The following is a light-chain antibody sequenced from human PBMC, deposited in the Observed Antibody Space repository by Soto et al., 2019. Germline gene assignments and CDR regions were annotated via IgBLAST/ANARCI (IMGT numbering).Light chain of an antibody. CDR2: GPS. Sequence: ESVLTQSPGTLALSPGDRSTRSWVASRTVGSSYLAWYQQKPGQAPRLLIYGPSTRATGIPDRFTGSGSGTDFTLTISRLEPEDFAVYYCQQYVSSRYTFGQGTKVDIK. CDR3: QQYVSSRYT. CDR1: RTVGSSY. J-gene: IGKJ2*01. V-gene: IGKV3-20*01.